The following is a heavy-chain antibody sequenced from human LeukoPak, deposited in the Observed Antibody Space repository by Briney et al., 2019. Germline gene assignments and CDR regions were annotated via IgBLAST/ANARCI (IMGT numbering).Heavy chain of an antibody. Sequence: SETLSLTCTVSGGTISSYYWSWLRQGPGKGLEWIGYIYYSGSTNYNPSLKRRVTISVVTSKNQCSLKLSSVTAADAAVYYCARVAWGMVDYWGQGTLVTVSS. CDR3: ARVAWGMVDY. D-gene: IGHD2-8*01. V-gene: IGHV4-59*01. CDR2: IYYSGST. CDR1: GGTISSYY. J-gene: IGHJ4*02.